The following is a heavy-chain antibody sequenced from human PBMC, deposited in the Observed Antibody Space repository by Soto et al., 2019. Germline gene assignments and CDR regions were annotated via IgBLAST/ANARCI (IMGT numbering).Heavy chain of an antibody. V-gene: IGHV3-23*01. CDR2: ISGSGGST. CDR1: GFTFSSYA. CDR3: AKFYYGDYSYYYYGMDV. D-gene: IGHD4-17*01. Sequence: PGGSLSLSCAASGFTFSSYAMSWVRQAPGKGLEWVSAISGSGGSTYYADSVQGRFTISRDTSKHTLYLQMNSLRAEDTAVYYCAKFYYGDYSYYYYGMDVWGQGTTVTVS. J-gene: IGHJ6*02.